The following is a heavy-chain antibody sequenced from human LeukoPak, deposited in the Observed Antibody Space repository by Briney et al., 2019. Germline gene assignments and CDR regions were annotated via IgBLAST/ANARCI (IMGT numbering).Heavy chain of an antibody. CDR2: LYYSGST. D-gene: IGHD2-2*02. J-gene: IGHJ5*02. V-gene: IGHV4-39*07. CDR1: GGSISTSSYY. Sequence: PSETLSLTCTVSGGSISTSSYYWGWIRQPPGKGLEWIGSLYYSGSTYYNPSLKSRVTISVDTSKNQFSLKLSSVTAADTAVYYCARIYCSSTSCYNENWFDPWGQGTLVTVSS. CDR3: ARIYCSSTSCYNENWFDP.